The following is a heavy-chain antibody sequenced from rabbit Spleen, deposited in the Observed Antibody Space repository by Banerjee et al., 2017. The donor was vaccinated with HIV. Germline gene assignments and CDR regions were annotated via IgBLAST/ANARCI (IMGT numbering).Heavy chain of an antibody. Sequence: QEQLVESGGGLVKPEGSLTLTCTASGFSFSSSYWICWVRQAPGKGLEWSACIYVGRSGDTSYASAAKGRFTISKTSSTTVTLQMTSLTVADTATYFCARDLAGVIGWNFNLWGQGTLVTVS. CDR2: IYVGRSGDT. J-gene: IGHJ4*01. CDR1: GFSFSSSYW. V-gene: IGHV1S45*01. D-gene: IGHD4-1*01. CDR3: ARDLAGVIGWNFNL.